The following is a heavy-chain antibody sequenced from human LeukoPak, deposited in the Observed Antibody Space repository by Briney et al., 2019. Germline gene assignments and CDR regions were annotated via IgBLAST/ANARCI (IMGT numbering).Heavy chain of an antibody. Sequence: PGGSLRLSCAASGFTFSSYAMHWVRQAPGKGLEWVAVISYDGSNKYYADSVKGRFTISRDNSKNTLYLQMNSLRAEDTAVYYCARDPSLDGTDAFDIWGQGTMVTVSS. CDR3: ARDPSLDGTDAFDI. D-gene: IGHD3-10*01. V-gene: IGHV3-30-3*01. J-gene: IGHJ3*02. CDR1: GFTFSSYA. CDR2: ISYDGSNK.